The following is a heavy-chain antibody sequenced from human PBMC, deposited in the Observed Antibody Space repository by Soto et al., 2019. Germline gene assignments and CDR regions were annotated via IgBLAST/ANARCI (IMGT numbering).Heavy chain of an antibody. Sequence: SETLSLTCAVSGGSISSGGYSWSWIRQPPGNGLEWIGYIYHSGSTYYNPPLKSRVTISQDRSKNQLSLKLSSVTAADTAVYYCARGNFIHDYYDSSGPTPYYYYGMDVWGQWTTVTVSS. CDR3: ARGNFIHDYYDSSGPTPYYYYGMDV. CDR1: GGSISSGGYS. V-gene: IGHV4-30-2*01. J-gene: IGHJ6*02. CDR2: IYHSGST. D-gene: IGHD3-22*01.